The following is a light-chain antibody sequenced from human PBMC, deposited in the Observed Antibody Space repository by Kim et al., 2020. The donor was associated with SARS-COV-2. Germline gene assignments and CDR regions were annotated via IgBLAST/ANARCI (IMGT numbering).Light chain of an antibody. J-gene: IGKJ5*01. CDR1: QGINNY. Sequence: DIQLTQSPSSLSASVGDRVTITCRASQGINNYLAWYQQEPGKAPKLLVNGVSGLRSGVPPRFSGSGSGTDFTLTITSLQPEDFGTYYCQHLYGYSSTFGQGTRLDIK. CDR2: GVS. V-gene: IGKV1-9*01. CDR3: QHLYGYSST.